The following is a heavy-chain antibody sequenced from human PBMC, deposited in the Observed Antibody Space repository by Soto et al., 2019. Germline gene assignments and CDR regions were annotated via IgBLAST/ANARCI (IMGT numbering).Heavy chain of an antibody. CDR2: ISYDGSNK. J-gene: IGHJ2*01. CDR3: ARPLWRNYYNWGYFDL. V-gene: IGHV3-30-3*01. CDR1: GFTLSSYA. Sequence: QVQLVESGGGVVQPGRSLRLSCAASGFTLSSYAIHWVRQAPGKGLEWVAVISYDGSNKYYADSVKGRFTISRDNSKNTLYLQMNSLRAEDTAVYYCARPLWRNYYNWGYFDLWGRGTLVTVSS. D-gene: IGHD3-22*01.